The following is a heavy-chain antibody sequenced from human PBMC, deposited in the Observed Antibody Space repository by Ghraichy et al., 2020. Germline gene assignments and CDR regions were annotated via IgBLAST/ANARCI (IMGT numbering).Heavy chain of an antibody. J-gene: IGHJ4*02. Sequence: GGSLRLSCTASGFTFSGYYMSWIRQAPGKGLEWVAHISSAGGYTNYADSVQGRFTISRDNAKNSLYLQMNSLRPEDTALYYCAREETSSSWHTDSWGQGTLVTVSP. CDR2: ISSAGGYT. D-gene: IGHD6-13*01. V-gene: IGHV3-11*06. CDR3: AREETSSSWHTDS. CDR1: GFTFSGYY.